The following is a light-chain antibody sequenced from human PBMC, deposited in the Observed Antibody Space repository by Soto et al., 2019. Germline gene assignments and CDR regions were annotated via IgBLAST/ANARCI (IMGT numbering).Light chain of an antibody. CDR1: QSVSSY. CDR3: QAGSNWL. CDR2: DAS. Sequence: EIVLTQSPATLSLSPGERATLSCRASQSVSSYLAWYQQKLGQAPRLLIYDASNRATGIPARFSGSGSGSDFALNTSSLAPEDCAVYYWQAGSNWLFGGGTKVDIK. J-gene: IGKJ4*01. V-gene: IGKV3-11*01.